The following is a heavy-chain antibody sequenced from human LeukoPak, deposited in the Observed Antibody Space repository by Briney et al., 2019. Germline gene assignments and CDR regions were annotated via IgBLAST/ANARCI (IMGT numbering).Heavy chain of an antibody. J-gene: IGHJ6*02. Sequence: YSADSLKGRFTISRDNSKNTLYLQMGGLRAEDMAVYYCARGGVYDTSTGYYDYYYGMDVWGQGTTVTVSS. CDR3: ARGGVYDTSTGYYDYYYGMDV. V-gene: IGHV3-64*02. D-gene: IGHD3-9*01.